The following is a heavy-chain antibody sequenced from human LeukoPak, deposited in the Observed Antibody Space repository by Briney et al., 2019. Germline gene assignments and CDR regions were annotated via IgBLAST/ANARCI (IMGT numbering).Heavy chain of an antibody. V-gene: IGHV3-23*01. Sequence: GGSLRLSCAVSGITLSNYGMSWVRQAPGKGLEWVAGISDTGGSTNYADSVKGRFTISRDNSKNTLYLQMNSLRAEDTAVYYCARDSGYDYFDYWGQGTLVTVSS. CDR3: ARDSGYDYFDY. CDR1: GITLSNYG. D-gene: IGHD5-12*01. CDR2: ISDTGGST. J-gene: IGHJ4*02.